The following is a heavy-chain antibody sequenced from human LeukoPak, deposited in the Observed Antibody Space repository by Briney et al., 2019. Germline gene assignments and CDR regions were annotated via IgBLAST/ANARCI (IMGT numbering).Heavy chain of an antibody. D-gene: IGHD3-10*01. CDR2: ISYDGSNK. V-gene: IGHV3-30*18. CDR1: GFTFSSYG. J-gene: IGHJ6*04. CDR3: AKPLWFGEMGYYGMGV. Sequence: PGGSLRLSCAASGFTFSSYGMHWVRQAPGKGLEWVAVISYDGSNKYYADSVKGRFTISRDNSKNTLYLQMNSLRAEDTAVYYCAKPLWFGEMGYYGMGVWGKGTTVTVSS.